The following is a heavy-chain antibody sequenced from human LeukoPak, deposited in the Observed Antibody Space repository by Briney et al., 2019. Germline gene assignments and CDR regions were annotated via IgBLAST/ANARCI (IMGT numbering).Heavy chain of an antibody. CDR3: ARDSWGVGASISYLDY. D-gene: IGHD1-26*01. Sequence: ASVKVSCKASGYTFTSYYMHWVRQAPGQGLEWMGIINPSGGSTSYAQKFQGRVTMTRGMSTSTVYMELSSLRSEDTAVYYCARDSWGVGASISYLDYWGQGTLVTVSS. CDR1: GYTFTSYY. J-gene: IGHJ4*02. V-gene: IGHV1-46*01. CDR2: INPSGGST.